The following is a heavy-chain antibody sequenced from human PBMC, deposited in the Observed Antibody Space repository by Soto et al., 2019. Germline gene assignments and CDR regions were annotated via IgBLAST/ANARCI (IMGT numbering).Heavy chain of an antibody. D-gene: IGHD4-17*01. CDR1: GGTVSNKTYY. J-gene: IGHJ4*02. CDR3: ARTTAVPNTLRSRYFFDY. V-gene: IGHV4-61*01. Sequence: XTLSLTCSVSGGTVSNKTYYWSWIRQPPGKGLEWIGYVYYSGTTNYNPSIKSRVTISVDMSKNQFSLRLSSVTTEDTALYYCARTTAVPNTLRSRYFFDYWGQGTLGTVSS. CDR2: VYYSGTT.